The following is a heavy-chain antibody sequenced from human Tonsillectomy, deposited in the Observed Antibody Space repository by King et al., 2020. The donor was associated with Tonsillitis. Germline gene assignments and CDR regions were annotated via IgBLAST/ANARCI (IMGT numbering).Heavy chain of an antibody. CDR1: GFTFDDYA. J-gene: IGHJ5*02. CDR3: ARGRRKITSAGSGDP. D-gene: IGHD1-14*01. Sequence: VQLVESGGGLVQPDRSLRLSCGASGFTFDDYAMHWVRQAPGKGLEWVSGIAWNSAIIGYADSVKGRFTISRDNAKNSLYLEMNTLRPEDTALYYCARGRRKITSAGSGDPWGQGTLVT. V-gene: IGHV3-9*01. CDR2: IAWNSAII.